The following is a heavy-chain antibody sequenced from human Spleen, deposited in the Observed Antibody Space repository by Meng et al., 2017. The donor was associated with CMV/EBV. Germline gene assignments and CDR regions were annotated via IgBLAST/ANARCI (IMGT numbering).Heavy chain of an antibody. CDR2: IWYDGSNK. CDR3: ARGLSAVAVHFDY. J-gene: IGHJ4*02. CDR1: GFTFSSYG. V-gene: IGHV3-33*08. D-gene: IGHD6-19*01. Sequence: CAASGFTFSSYGMHWVRQAPGKGLEWVAVIWYDGSNKYYADSVKGRFTISRDNSKNTLYLQMNSLRAEDTAVYYCARGLSAVAVHFDYWGQGTLVTVSS.